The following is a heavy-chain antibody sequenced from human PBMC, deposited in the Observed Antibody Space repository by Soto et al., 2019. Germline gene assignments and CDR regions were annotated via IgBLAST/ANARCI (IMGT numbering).Heavy chain of an antibody. D-gene: IGHD3-22*01. V-gene: IGHV4-30-2*01. CDR2: IYHSGST. CDR3: ARDLPPSYDSSGYSVFDI. J-gene: IGHJ3*02. CDR1: GGSISSGAYS. Sequence: SETLSLTCAVSGGSISSGAYSWSWIRQPPGKGLEWVGYIYHSGSTYYNPSLKSRVTISVDTSKNQFSLKLSSVTAADTAVYYCARDLPPSYDSSGYSVFDIWGQGTMVS.